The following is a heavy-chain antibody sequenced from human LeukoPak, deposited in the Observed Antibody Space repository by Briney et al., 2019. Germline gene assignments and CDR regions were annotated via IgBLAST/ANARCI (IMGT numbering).Heavy chain of an antibody. CDR2: ISSSSSYI. D-gene: IGHD2-15*01. Sequence: GGSLRLSCAASGFTFSSYEMNWVRQAPGKGLEWVSSISSSSSYIYYADSVKGRFTISRDNAKNSLYLQMNSLRAEDTAVYYCACYAAGGVAFDIWGQGTMVTVSS. CDR3: ACYAAGGVAFDI. J-gene: IGHJ3*02. V-gene: IGHV3-21*01. CDR1: GFTFSSYE.